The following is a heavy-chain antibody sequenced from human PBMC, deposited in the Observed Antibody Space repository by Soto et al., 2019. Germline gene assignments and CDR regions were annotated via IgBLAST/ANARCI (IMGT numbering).Heavy chain of an antibody. Sequence: VASGGGLVQPGGSLRLSCEGFGYTFRGYGMIWVRQAPGKGLECVSYISSDETIVNYADYVKGRFTISRDNAKNSLFLQKKSMRDEDTAVYYCVRGGGVGTTWGYYWGQGAQVTVSS. D-gene: IGHD1-26*01. CDR1: GYTFRGYG. CDR3: VRGGGVGTTWGYY. V-gene: IGHV3-48*02. CDR2: ISSDETIV. J-gene: IGHJ1*01.